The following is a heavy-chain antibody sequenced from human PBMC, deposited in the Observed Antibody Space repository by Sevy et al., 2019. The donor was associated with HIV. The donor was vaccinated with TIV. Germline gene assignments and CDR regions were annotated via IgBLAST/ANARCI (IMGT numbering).Heavy chain of an antibody. J-gene: IGHJ5*01. CDR1: GFTFDTFW. CDR2: IDPRGNER. D-gene: IGHD3-16*02. CDR3: ARVLWDVLVLPAATPSPWLDS. V-gene: IGHV3-7*01. Sequence: GGSLRLSCAASGFTFDTFWMGWVRQAPGRGLEWVASIDPRGNERDYLDSLKGRFTISRDNAMNSLYLQMHSLKGGDTALYYCARVLWDVLVLPAATPSPWLDSWGQGTLVTVSS.